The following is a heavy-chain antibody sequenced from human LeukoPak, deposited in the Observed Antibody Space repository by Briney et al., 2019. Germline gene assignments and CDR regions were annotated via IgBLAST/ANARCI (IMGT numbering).Heavy chain of an antibody. D-gene: IGHD3-22*01. CDR1: GLTVSKNY. Sequence: GGSLRLSCAASGLTVSKNYMSWVRQAPGKGLESVSVIYSGGSTYYADSVRGRFTISRDNSKNTLYLQMNSLRPEDTAVYYCAREDDYYDSSGYSHYYFDYWGQGTLVTVSS. CDR3: AREDDYYDSSGYSHYYFDY. J-gene: IGHJ4*02. V-gene: IGHV3-66*02. CDR2: IYSGGST.